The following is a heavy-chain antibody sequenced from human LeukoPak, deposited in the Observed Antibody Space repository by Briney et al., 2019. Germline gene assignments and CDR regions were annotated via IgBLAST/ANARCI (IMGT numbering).Heavy chain of an antibody. J-gene: IGHJ4*02. CDR2: INPKTGVT. Sequence: ASVKVSCKASGYTFTGYFIQWVRQAPGQGLEWMGWINPKTGVTEYAQSFQGRVTVTRDTSMTTAYMEVRRLRSDDTAVYYCARAAGGYDYSLDKWGQGTLVTVSS. CDR3: ARAAGGYDYSLDK. V-gene: IGHV1-2*02. CDR1: GYTFTGYF. D-gene: IGHD5-12*01.